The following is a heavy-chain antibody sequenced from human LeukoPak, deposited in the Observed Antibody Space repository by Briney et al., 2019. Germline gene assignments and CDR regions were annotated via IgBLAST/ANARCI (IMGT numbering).Heavy chain of an antibody. V-gene: IGHV3-21*01. CDR2: ISSSSVHK. J-gene: IGHJ4*02. CDR3: AREFYFDY. CDR1: GFNLNSYS. Sequence: GGSLRLSCAASGFNLNSYSINWVRQAPGKGLEWVSSISSSSVHKYYADSVKGRFTISRDNAKNSLYLQMNSLRAEDTAIYYCAREFYFDYWGQGTLVTVSS.